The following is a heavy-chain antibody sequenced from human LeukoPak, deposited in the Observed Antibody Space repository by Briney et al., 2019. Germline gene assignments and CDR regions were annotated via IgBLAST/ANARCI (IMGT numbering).Heavy chain of an antibody. Sequence: SETLSPTCTVSGGSISSYYWSWIRQPPGKGLEWIGYMYYSGSTNYNPSLKSRVTISVDTSKNQFSLKLSSVTAADTAVYYCARAMIKGEYYFDYWGQGTLVTVSS. CDR3: ARAMIKGEYYFDY. CDR2: MYYSGST. J-gene: IGHJ4*02. V-gene: IGHV4-59*01. D-gene: IGHD3-16*01. CDR1: GGSISSYY.